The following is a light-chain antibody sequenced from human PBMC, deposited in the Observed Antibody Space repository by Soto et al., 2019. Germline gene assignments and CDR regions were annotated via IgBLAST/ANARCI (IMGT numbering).Light chain of an antibody. V-gene: IGLV1-40*01. Sequence: QSLLTPPPTVYGAPGQRVTISCTGSSSNIGAGYDVHCYQELPGTAPKLRIYDNNNRPSGVPRRFSGSKSGTSASLATTGLQAADEADYYCQSYDSSLSAAYIFGTGTKVTVL. CDR2: DNN. J-gene: IGLJ1*01. CDR1: SSNIGAGYD. CDR3: QSYDSSLSAAYI.